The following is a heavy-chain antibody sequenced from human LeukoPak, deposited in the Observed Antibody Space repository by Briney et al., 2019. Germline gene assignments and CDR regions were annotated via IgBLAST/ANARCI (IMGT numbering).Heavy chain of an antibody. D-gene: IGHD6-19*01. V-gene: IGHV4-61*07. Sequence: GSTNCNPSLKSRVTISVDTSKNQFSLKLRSVTAADTAVYYCARRGWYNSGWYYLDYWGQGTLVTVSS. CDR2: GST. J-gene: IGHJ4*02. CDR3: ARRGWYNSGWYYLDY.